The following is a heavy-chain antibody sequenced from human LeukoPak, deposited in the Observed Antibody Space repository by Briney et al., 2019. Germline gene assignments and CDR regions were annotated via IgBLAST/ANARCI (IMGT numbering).Heavy chain of an antibody. Sequence: PGGSLRLSCAASGFTFSSYAMHWVRQAPGKGLEYVSAISSNGGSTYYANSVKGRFTISRDNSKNTLYLQMGSLRAEDMAVYYCARDSDYSGYFDYWGQGTLVTVSS. D-gene: IGHD4-11*01. V-gene: IGHV3-64*01. J-gene: IGHJ4*02. CDR2: ISSNGGST. CDR1: GFTFSSYA. CDR3: ARDSDYSGYFDY.